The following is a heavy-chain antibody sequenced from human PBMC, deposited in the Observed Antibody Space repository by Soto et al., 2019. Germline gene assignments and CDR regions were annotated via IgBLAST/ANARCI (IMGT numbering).Heavy chain of an antibody. CDR2: IDPSDSYT. D-gene: IGHD6-13*01. V-gene: IGHV5-10-1*01. J-gene: IGHJ6*02. CDR1: GYSFTSYW. Sequence: PGESLKISCKGSGYSFTSYWISWVRQMPGKGLEWMGRIDPSDSYTNYSPSFQGHVTISADKSISTAYLQWSSLKASDTAMYYCARVAAAGSRYYYYGMDVWGQGTTVTVSS. CDR3: ARVAAAGSRYYYYGMDV.